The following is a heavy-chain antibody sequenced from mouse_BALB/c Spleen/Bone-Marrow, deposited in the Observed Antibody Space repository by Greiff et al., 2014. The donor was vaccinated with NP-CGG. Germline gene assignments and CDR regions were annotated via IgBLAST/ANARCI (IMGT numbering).Heavy chain of an antibody. CDR3: AGWGCGDAFAY. CDR2: IDPNYDST. J-gene: IGHJ3*01. D-gene: IGHD2-13*01. CDR1: GYTFTDHN. Sequence: VQLQQSGAELVKPGASVKISCKASGYTFTDHNMDWVKQSPGKSLEWVGHIDPNYDSTTYNQKFKGKATLTVDKSSSTAYMELRSLTSEDTAVYCCAGWGCGDAFAYWGQGTLVTVCA. V-gene: IGHV1-18*01.